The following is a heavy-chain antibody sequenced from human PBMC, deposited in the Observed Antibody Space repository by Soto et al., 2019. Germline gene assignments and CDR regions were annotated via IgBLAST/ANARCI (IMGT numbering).Heavy chain of an antibody. Sequence: SETLSLTCTVSGGSISSGGYYWSWIRQHPGKGLEWIGYIYYSGSTYYNPSLKSRVTISVDTSKNQFSLKLSSVTAVDTAVYYCARELVATSPGSTFDYWGQGTLVTVSS. CDR2: IYYSGST. CDR3: ARELVATSPGSTFDY. V-gene: IGHV4-31*03. J-gene: IGHJ4*02. D-gene: IGHD5-12*01. CDR1: GGSISSGGYY.